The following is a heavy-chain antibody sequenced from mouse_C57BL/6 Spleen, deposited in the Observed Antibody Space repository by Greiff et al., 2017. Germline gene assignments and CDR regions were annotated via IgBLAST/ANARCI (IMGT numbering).Heavy chain of an antibody. D-gene: IGHD2-13*01. J-gene: IGHJ4*01. V-gene: IGHV1-55*01. CDR2: IYPGSGST. CDR3: ARDYSPYAMDY. Sequence: QVQLQQPGAELVKPGASVKMSCKASGYTFTSYWLTWVKQRPGQGLEWIGDIYPGSGSTNYNEKFKSKATLTVDTSSSTAYMQLSSLTSEDSAVYYCARDYSPYAMDYWGQGTSVTVSS. CDR1: GYTFTSYW.